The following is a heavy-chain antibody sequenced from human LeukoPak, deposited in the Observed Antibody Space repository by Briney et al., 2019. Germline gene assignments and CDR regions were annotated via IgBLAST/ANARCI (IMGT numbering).Heavy chain of an antibody. V-gene: IGHV4-59*01. CDR2: ISYSGST. D-gene: IGHD1-26*01. Sequence: PSETLSLTCTVSGDSISSYYWSWIRQPPGKGLEWIGYISYSGSTNYNPSLKSRVTISVDTSKNQFSLNLSSVTAADTAVYYCARDRNSFGRGYFDYWGRGTLVTVSS. CDR1: GDSISSYY. J-gene: IGHJ4*02. CDR3: ARDRNSFGRGYFDY.